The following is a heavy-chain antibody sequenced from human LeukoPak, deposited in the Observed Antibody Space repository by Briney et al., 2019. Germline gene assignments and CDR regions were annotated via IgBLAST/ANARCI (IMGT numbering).Heavy chain of an antibody. CDR1: GYTLTELS. D-gene: IGHD3-22*01. CDR3: ATSPYHYDSSGYYRY. CDR2: FDPEDGET. Sequence: ASVKVSCKVSGYTLTELSMHWVRQAPGKGLEWMGGFDPEDGETIYAQKFQGRVTMTEDTSTDTAYMELSSLRSEDTAVYYCATSPYHYDSSGYYRYWGQGTLVTVSS. J-gene: IGHJ4*02. V-gene: IGHV1-24*01.